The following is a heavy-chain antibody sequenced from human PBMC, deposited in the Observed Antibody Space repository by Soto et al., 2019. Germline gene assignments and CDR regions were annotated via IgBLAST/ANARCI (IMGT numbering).Heavy chain of an antibody. J-gene: IGHJ4*02. CDR2: IYWDDDK. D-gene: IGHD3-22*01. Sequence: QITLKESGPTLVKPTQTRTLTCTFSGFSLSTSGVGVGWIRQPPGKALEWLALIYWDDDKRYSPSLKSRLTITKHTSKTQVVLTMTNMDTVDTATYYCAHATYYSDSMPFDYWGQGTLVTDSS. CDR3: AHATYYSDSMPFDY. V-gene: IGHV2-5*02. CDR1: GFSLSTSGVG.